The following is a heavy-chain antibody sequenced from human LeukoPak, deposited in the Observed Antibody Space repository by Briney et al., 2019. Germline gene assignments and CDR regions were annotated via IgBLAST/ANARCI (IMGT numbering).Heavy chain of an antibody. CDR2: INTNTGTP. D-gene: IGHD6-13*01. J-gene: IGHJ4*02. CDR3: AKESLPIWAYSSSLDY. CDR1: GYTFTNYA. Sequence: APVKVSCKASGYTFTNYAMNWVRQAPGQGLEWMGWINTNTGTPTYAQGFTGRFVFSLDTSVSTAYLQISSLKADDTAVYYCAKESLPIWAYSSSLDYWGQGTLVTVSS. V-gene: IGHV7-4-1*02.